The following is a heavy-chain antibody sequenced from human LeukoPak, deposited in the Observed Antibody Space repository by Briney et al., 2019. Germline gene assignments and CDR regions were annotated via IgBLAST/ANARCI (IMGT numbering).Heavy chain of an antibody. D-gene: IGHD1-26*01. CDR2: INPNSGGT. J-gene: IGHJ6*03. CDR1: GYTFTGYY. Sequence: GASVKVSCKASGYTFTGYYMHWVRQAPGQGLEWMGRINPNSGGTNYAQKFQGRVTMTRDTSISTAYMELSRLRSDDTAVYYCARGGSYWESDYYYYMDVWGKGITVTVSS. V-gene: IGHV1-2*06. CDR3: ARGGSYWESDYYYYMDV.